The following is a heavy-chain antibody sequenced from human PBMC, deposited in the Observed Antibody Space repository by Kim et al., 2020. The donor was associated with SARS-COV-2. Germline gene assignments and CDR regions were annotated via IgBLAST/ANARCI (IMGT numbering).Heavy chain of an antibody. Sequence: NYAKKFQGRVTMTRDTSISTAYMELSRLRSDDTAVYYCARDYDYVWGTLGYWGQGTLVTVSS. J-gene: IGHJ4*02. V-gene: IGHV1-2*02. D-gene: IGHD3-16*01. CDR3: ARDYDYVWGTLGY.